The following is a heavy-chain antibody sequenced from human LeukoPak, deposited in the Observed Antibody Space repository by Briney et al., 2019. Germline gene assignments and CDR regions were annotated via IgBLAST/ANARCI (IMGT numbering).Heavy chain of an antibody. CDR1: GGSISSSSYY. V-gene: IGHV4-39*07. CDR2: IYHSGST. D-gene: IGHD3-10*01. CDR3: ARDRSVNWFDP. Sequence: PSETLSLTCSVSGGSISSSSYYWGWIRQPPGKGLEWIGSIYHSGSTYYNPSLRSRVSISVDTPKNQFSLKLSSVTAADTAVYYCARDRSVNWFDPWGQGTLVTVSS. J-gene: IGHJ5*02.